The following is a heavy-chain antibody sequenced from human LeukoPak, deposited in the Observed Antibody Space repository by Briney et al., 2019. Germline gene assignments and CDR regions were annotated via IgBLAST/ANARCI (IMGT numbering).Heavy chain of an antibody. D-gene: IGHD1-26*01. CDR2: ISGSGGST. V-gene: IGHV3-23*01. J-gene: IGHJ5*02. CDR1: GFTFSSYA. CDR3: AKGRYGGSYYNGFAP. Sequence: PGGSLRLSCAASGFTFSSYAMSWVRQAPGKGLEWVSAISGSGGSTYYADSVKGRFTISRDTSKNTLYLQMNSLRAEDTAVYYCAKGRYGGSYYNGFAPWGRGTLVTVSS.